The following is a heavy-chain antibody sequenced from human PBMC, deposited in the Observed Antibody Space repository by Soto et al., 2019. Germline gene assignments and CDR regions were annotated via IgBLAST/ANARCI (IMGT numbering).Heavy chain of an antibody. Sequence: GGSLRLSCADSGFTFSDHYMDWVRQAPGKGLEWVGRTRNKANSYTTAYAASVKGRFTISRDDSKNSLYLQMNSLKAEDAAVYYCARGVYCGRACCHPDYYGMDVWGQGTTVTVSS. CDR3: ARGVYCGRACCHPDYYGMDV. CDR1: GFTFSDHY. CDR2: TRNKANSYTT. J-gene: IGHJ6*02. V-gene: IGHV3-72*01. D-gene: IGHD2-21*01.